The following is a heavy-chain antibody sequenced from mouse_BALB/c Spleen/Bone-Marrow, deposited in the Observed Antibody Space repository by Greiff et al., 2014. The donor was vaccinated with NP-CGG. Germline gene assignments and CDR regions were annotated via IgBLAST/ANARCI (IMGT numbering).Heavy chain of an antibody. CDR1: GYLFNSYY. CDR3: ARSYDGYPYAMNY. V-gene: IGHV1S135*01. J-gene: IGHJ4*01. CDR2: FYPFNGGT. D-gene: IGHD2-3*01. Sequence: VQLQQSGTELMKPGASVKISCKGSGYLFNSYYMHWGKKSHGESLEGIGYFYPFNGGTSFNQKFKGKATLTVDKSSSTAYMHLSSLTSEDSAVYFCARSYDGYPYAMNYWGQGTSVTVSS.